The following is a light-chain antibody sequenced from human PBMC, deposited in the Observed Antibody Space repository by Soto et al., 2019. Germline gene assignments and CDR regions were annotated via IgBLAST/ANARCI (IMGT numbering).Light chain of an antibody. V-gene: IGKV2-30*01. CDR1: QSLVYSNGNAY. CDR2: QVS. CDR3: MHGTHWPWT. Sequence: DAVLTQSPLSLPVTLGQPAAISCRSSQSLVYSNGNAYLIWFQQRPGQSPRRLIYQVSTRDAGVPDRFSGSGSGTYFTLTISRVEAEDVGLYYCMHGTHWPWTFGQGTKVEIK. J-gene: IGKJ1*01.